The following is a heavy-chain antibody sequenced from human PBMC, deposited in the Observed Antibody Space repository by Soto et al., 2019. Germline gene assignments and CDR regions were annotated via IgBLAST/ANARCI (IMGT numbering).Heavy chain of an antibody. CDR1: GFIFKMYW. V-gene: IGHV3-74*01. Sequence: GGSLRLSCAASGFIFKMYWMHWVRQSQGKGLVWISRIYNDGTYSDYADSVRGRFTISRDNVNDTLYLQMNNLRAEDSGLYYCTRGPRPISTGTGAYWGQGTQVTVSS. CDR2: IYNDGTYS. CDR3: TRGPRPISTGTGAY. D-gene: IGHD3-10*01. J-gene: IGHJ4*02.